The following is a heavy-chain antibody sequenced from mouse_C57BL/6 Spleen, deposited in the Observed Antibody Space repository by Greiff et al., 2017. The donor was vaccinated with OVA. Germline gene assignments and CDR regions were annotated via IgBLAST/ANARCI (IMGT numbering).Heavy chain of an antibody. CDR1: GYTFTSYW. J-gene: IGHJ1*03. D-gene: IGHD2-4*01. V-gene: IGHV1-64*01. CDR2: IHPNSGST. CDR3: ARSSFDYDYDGANWYFDV. Sequence: QVQLQQPGAELVKPGASVKLSCKASGYTFTSYWMHWVKQRPGQGLEWIGMIHPNSGSTNYNEKFKSKATLTVDKSSSTASMQLSSLTSEDSAVDYCARSSFDYDYDGANWYFDVWGTGTTGTVSS.